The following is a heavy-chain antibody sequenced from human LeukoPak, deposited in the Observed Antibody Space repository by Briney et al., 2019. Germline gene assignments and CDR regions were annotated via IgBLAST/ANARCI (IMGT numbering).Heavy chain of an antibody. Sequence: GGSLRLSCAASGFTFSDYYMSWIRQAPGKGLEWVSYTSSSGSTIYYADSVKGRFTISRDNAKNSLYLQMNSLRAEDTAVYYCARDHDYGNTGNYYYGMDVWGQGTTVTVSS. D-gene: IGHD4-11*01. V-gene: IGHV3-11*01. J-gene: IGHJ6*02. CDR1: GFTFSDYY. CDR2: TSSSGSTI. CDR3: ARDHDYGNTGNYYYGMDV.